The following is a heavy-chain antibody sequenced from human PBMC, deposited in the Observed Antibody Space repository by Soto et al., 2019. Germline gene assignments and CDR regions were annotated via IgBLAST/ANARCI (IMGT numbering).Heavy chain of an antibody. J-gene: IGHJ6*02. D-gene: IGHD3-3*01. Sequence: PSETLSLTCAVYGGSFSGYQWSWIRQSPGKGLEWIGQINHSGSTNYNPSLKSRVTISVDTSKNQFSLKLSSVTAADTAVYYCARGILLGMDVWGQGTTVTVSS. CDR2: INHSGST. CDR3: ARGILLGMDV. CDR1: GGSFSGYQ. V-gene: IGHV4-34*01.